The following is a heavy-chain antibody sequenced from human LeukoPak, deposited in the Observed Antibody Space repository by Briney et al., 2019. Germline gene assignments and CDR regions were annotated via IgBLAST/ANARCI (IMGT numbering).Heavy chain of an antibody. V-gene: IGHV3-23*01. CDR2: ISGSGGST. CDR3: AKGSYPLYYYGMDV. CDR1: GFTFSSYA. J-gene: IGHJ6*02. Sequence: GGSLRLSCAASGFTFSSYAMSWVRQAPGKGLERVSAISGSGGSTYYADSVKGRFTISRDNSKNTLYLQMNSLRAEDTAVYYCAKGSYPLYYYGMDVWGQGTTVTVSS.